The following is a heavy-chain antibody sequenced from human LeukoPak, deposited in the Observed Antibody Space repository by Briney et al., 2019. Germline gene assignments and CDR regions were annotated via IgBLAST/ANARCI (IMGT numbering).Heavy chain of an antibody. CDR3: ARGTYSAYDSPPDY. CDR2: IRYTAGA. Sequence: PSETLSLNCTVSGGSINGYYWTWIRQPPGKGLDCIGYIRYTAGANYNPSLKSRVTLSIISSKQQFHLQVRLVTPAGTAEDHRARGTYSAYDSPPDYWGQGTPVTVSS. D-gene: IGHD5-12*01. J-gene: IGHJ4*02. V-gene: IGHV4-59*13. CDR1: GGSINGYY.